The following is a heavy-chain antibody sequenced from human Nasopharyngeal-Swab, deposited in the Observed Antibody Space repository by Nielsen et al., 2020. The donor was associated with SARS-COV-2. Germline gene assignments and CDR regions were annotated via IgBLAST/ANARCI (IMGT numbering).Heavy chain of an antibody. CDR3: VRRGCVTSSCPSSFDF. Sequence: GESLKISCEASGYSFIQYWVGWVRQMPGKGLEWMGIVYPGDSDTRYSPSFQGQVTISADNGFNTVYLQWSSLKSSDTAMYYCVRRGCVTSSCPSSFDFWGQGTLVTASS. D-gene: IGHD2-15*01. J-gene: IGHJ4*02. CDR1: GYSFIQYW. V-gene: IGHV5-51*01. CDR2: VYPGDSDT.